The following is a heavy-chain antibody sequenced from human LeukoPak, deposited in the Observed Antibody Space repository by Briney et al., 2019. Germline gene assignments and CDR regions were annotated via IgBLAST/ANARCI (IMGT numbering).Heavy chain of an antibody. D-gene: IGHD2-2*01. CDR3: AKWGYCSSTSRYVDWFDP. Sequence: GGSLRLSCAASGFTFSSYAMSWVRQAPGKGLEWVSAISGSGGSTYYADSVKGRFTISRDNSKNTLYLQMNSLRAEDTAVYYCAKWGYCSSTSRYVDWFDPWGQGTLVTVSS. CDR1: GFTFSSYA. CDR2: ISGSGGST. V-gene: IGHV3-23*01. J-gene: IGHJ5*02.